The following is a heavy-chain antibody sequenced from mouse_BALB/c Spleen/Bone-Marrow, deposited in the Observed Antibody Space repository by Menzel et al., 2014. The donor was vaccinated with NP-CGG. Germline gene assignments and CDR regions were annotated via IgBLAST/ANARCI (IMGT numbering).Heavy chain of an antibody. CDR1: GYTFSSYW. J-gene: IGHJ3*01. Sequence: VQLQQSGAELMKPGASVKISCKATGYTFSSYWIEWVKQGPGHGLEWIGEILPGSGSTNYNEKFKGKATFTADTSSNTAYMQLSSLTSEDSAVYYCAREDGNHVGFAYWGQGTLVTVSA. CDR2: ILPGSGST. V-gene: IGHV1-9*01. D-gene: IGHD2-1*01. CDR3: AREDGNHVGFAY.